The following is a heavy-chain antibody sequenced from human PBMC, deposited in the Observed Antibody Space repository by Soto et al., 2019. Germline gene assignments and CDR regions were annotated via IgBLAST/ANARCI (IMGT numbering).Heavy chain of an antibody. Sequence: EVQLLESGGDLVQPGGSLRLSCAASGFTFSNFAMSWVRQAPGRGLEWVSGISASGRDIHYADSVKDRFTVSRDNSKNTLYLQMNSLRAEDTAIYYCAKGKTSGWYYFYYWGQGALVTVSS. D-gene: IGHD6-19*01. V-gene: IGHV3-23*01. J-gene: IGHJ4*02. CDR2: ISASGRDI. CDR3: AKGKTSGWYYFYY. CDR1: GFTFSNFA.